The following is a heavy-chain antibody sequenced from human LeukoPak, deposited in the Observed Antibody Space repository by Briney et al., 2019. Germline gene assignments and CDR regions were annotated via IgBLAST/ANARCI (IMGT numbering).Heavy chain of an antibody. V-gene: IGHV3-9*03. J-gene: IGHJ6*03. D-gene: IGHD3-16*01. CDR1: GFTFDDYA. CDR2: ITRNSDSI. CDR3: AKGGGGRLIYYYYMDV. Sequence: SLRLSCAASGFTFDDYAMHWVRQAPGKGLEWVSGITRNSDSIEYADSVKGRFTISRDNAMNSLYLQMNGLRAEDMGLYYCAKGGGGRLIYYYYMDVWGKGTTVTVSS.